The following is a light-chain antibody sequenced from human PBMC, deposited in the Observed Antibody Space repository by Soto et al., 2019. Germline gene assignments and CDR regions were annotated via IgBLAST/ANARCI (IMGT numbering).Light chain of an antibody. CDR1: SSDVGGYNY. V-gene: IGLV2-14*03. Sequence: QSALTQPASVSGSRGQSITISCTGTSSDVGGYNYVSWYQQHPGKAPKLIIYNFLNRPSGVSNRFSGSKSGNTASLTISGLHAEDEADYYCSSYTSRSTVVFGGGTQLTVL. J-gene: IGLJ7*01. CDR3: SSYTSRSTVV. CDR2: NFL.